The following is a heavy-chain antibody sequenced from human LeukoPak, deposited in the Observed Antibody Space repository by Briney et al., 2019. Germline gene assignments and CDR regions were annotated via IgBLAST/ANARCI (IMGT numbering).Heavy chain of an antibody. J-gene: IGHJ4*02. CDR1: GGSFSGYY. CDR3: ARGPYMVAARPFDY. V-gene: IGHV4-34*01. CDR2: INHSGST. Sequence: PSETLSLTCAVYGGSFSGYYWSWIRQPPGKGLEWIGEINHSGSTNYNPSLKSRVTISVDTSKNQFSLKLSSVTAADTAVYYCARGPYMVAARPFDYWGQGTLVTVSS. D-gene: IGHD6-6*01.